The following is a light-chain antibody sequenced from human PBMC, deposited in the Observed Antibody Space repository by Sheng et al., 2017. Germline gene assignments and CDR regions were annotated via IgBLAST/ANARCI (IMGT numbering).Light chain of an antibody. CDR2: AAS. CDR3: QQYNNWSWT. V-gene: IGKV3-15*01. Sequence: EKVMTQSPATLSVSPGESATLSCRASQSVSSNLAWYQQKPGQGPRLLIYAASTRATGIPARFSGSGSGTEFTLTISSLQSEDFAIYYCQQYNNWSWTFGQGTKVEIK. CDR1: QSVSSN. J-gene: IGKJ1*01.